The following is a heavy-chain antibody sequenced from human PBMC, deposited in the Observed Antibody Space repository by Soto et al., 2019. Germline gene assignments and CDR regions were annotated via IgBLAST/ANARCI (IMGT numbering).Heavy chain of an antibody. CDR1: GFTFSDYA. D-gene: IGHD3-22*01. J-gene: IGHJ4*02. Sequence: HPGGSLRLSCAASGFTFSDYAMSWVRHAPGKGLEWVSALRDSGGSKYYADSVKGRFTISRDNSNNTLFLQMRSLRAEDTAVYYCAKDPYLHYYDSSGPDYWGQGTLVTVSS. CDR3: AKDPYLHYYDSSGPDY. CDR2: LRDSGGSK. V-gene: IGHV3-23*01.